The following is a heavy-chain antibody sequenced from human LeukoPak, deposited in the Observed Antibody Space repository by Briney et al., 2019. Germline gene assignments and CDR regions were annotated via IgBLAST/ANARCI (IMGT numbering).Heavy chain of an antibody. CDR3: ARGSGSYTPFDY. CDR2: INPNSGGT. D-gene: IGHD1-26*01. CDR1: GYTLTGYY. Sequence: ASVKVSCTASGYTLTGYYMHWVRQAPGQGLEWMGWINPNSGGTNYAQKFQGRVTMTRDTSISTAYMELSRLRSDDTAVYYCARGSGSYTPFDYWGQGTLVTVSS. J-gene: IGHJ4*02. V-gene: IGHV1-2*02.